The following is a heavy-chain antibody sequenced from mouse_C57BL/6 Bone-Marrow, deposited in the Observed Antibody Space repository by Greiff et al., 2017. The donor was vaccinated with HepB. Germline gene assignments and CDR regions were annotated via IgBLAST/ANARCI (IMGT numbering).Heavy chain of an antibody. CDR3: ARNGYDYGAMDY. CDR2: ISSGSSTI. V-gene: IGHV5-17*01. Sequence: EVQLMESGGGLVKPGGSLKLSCAASGFTFSDYGMHWVRQAPEKGLEWVAYISSGSSTIYYADTVKGRFTISRDNAKNTLFLQMTSLRSEDTAMYYCARNGYDYGAMDYWGQGTSVTVSS. CDR1: GFTFSDYG. J-gene: IGHJ4*01.